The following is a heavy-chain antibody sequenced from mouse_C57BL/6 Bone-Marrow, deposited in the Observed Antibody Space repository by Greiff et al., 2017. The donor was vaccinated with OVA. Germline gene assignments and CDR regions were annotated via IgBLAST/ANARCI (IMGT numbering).Heavy chain of an antibody. CDR3: ARQGGSSLCYFDV. CDR1: GFTFSDYY. Sequence: EVKVVESGGGLVQPGGSLKLSCAASGFTFSDYYMYWVRQTPEKRLEWVAYISNGGGSTYYPDTVKGRFTISRDNAKNTLYLQMSRLKSEDTAMYYCARQGGSSLCYFDVWGTGTTVTVSS. D-gene: IGHD1-1*01. CDR2: ISNGGGST. J-gene: IGHJ1*03. V-gene: IGHV5-12*01.